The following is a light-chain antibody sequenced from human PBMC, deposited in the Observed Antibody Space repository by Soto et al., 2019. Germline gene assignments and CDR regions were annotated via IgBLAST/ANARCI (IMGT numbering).Light chain of an antibody. CDR1: QSVNSNY. CDR2: GTS. J-gene: IGKJ1*01. CDR3: QQYDNPART. Sequence: EIVLTQSPGTLSLSPGERATLSCRASQSVNSNYLAWYQQKPGQGPRLLMYGTSSRATGSPDRFSGSGSGTDFTLTISRLEPEDFAVYYCQQYDNPARTFGQGTKVELK. V-gene: IGKV3-20*01.